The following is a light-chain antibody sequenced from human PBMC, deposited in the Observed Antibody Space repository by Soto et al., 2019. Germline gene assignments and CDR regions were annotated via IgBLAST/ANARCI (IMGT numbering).Light chain of an antibody. J-gene: IGKJ1*01. CDR1: QNVSSSY. CDR2: GSS. Sequence: EIVXTQSPGTLSLSPGERATLSCRASQNVSSSYLAWYHHKPGQAPRLLIYGSSARATAIPDRFSGSGSGTDFTLTISRLQPEDFAVYYCQQYCSSPPWTFCQRTKVDIK. V-gene: IGKV3-20*01. CDR3: QQYCSSPPWT.